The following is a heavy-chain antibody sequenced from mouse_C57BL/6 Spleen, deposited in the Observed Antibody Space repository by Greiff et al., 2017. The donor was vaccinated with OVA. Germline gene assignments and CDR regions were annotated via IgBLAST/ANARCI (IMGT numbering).Heavy chain of an antibody. Sequence: QVQLQQPGAELVKPGASVKMSCKASGYTFTSYWITWVKPRPGQGLEWIGDIYPGSGSTNYNEKFKSKATLTVDTSSSTAYMQLSSLTSEDSAVYYCARIGYDGYYGAYWGQGTLVTVSA. CDR3: ARIGYDGYYGAY. CDR1: GYTFTSYW. J-gene: IGHJ3*01. CDR2: IYPGSGST. V-gene: IGHV1-55*01. D-gene: IGHD2-3*01.